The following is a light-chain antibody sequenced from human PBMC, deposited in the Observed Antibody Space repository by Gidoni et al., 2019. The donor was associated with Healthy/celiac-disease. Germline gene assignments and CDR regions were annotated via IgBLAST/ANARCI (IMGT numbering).Light chain of an antibody. V-gene: IGLV2-14*01. J-gene: IGLJ1*01. CDR2: EVS. CDR1: SSDVGGYNY. CDR3: SSYTSSSTLV. Sequence: QSALTQPVSVSGSPGQSITISCTGTSSDVGGYNYVSWYQQHPGKAPKLMIYEVSNRPSGVSNRFSGSKSGNTAFLTISGLQAEDEADYYCSSYTSSSTLVFGTGTKVTVL.